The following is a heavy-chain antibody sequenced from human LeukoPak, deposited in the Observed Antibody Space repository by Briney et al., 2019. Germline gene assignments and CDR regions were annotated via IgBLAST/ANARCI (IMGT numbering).Heavy chain of an antibody. CDR2: IYPGDSDT. CDR3: ARQWGRYCSSTSCYADY. D-gene: IGHD2-2*01. CDR1: GYSFTSYW. V-gene: IGHV5-51*01. J-gene: IGHJ4*02. Sequence: GESLQISCKGSGYSFTSYWIGWVRQLPGKVLEWMGIIYPGDSDTRYSPSFQGQVTISADKSISTAYLQWSSLKASDTAMYYCARQWGRYCSSTSCYADYWGQGTLVTVSS.